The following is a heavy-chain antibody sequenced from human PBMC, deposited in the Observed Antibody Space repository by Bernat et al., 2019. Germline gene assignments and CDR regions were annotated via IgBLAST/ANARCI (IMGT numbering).Heavy chain of an antibody. D-gene: IGHD2-2*01. CDR3: ARGDIVVVPAALMDY. Sequence: EVQLVESGGGLVQPGGSLRVSCVASGFTFSSYWMHWVRQAPGKGLVWVSRINSDGSTTSYADSVKGRFTISRDNAKNTLYLQMNSLRAEDTAVYYCARGDIVVVPAALMDYWGQGTLVTVSS. CDR2: INSDGSTT. J-gene: IGHJ4*02. CDR1: GFTFSSYW. V-gene: IGHV3-74*01.